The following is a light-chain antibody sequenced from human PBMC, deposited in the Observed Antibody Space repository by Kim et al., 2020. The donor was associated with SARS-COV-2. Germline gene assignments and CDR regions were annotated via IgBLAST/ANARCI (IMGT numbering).Light chain of an antibody. Sequence: QSALTQPAAVSGSPGQSITIVCTGTSSDVGGYNYVTWYQQHPGKAPKLMIYDDSNRPSGVSNRFSGSKSGNTASLTISGPQAEDEADYYCSSYTSSSTLVFGGGTQLTVL. CDR2: DDS. CDR3: SSYTSSSTLV. V-gene: IGLV2-14*03. J-gene: IGLJ2*01. CDR1: SSDVGGYNY.